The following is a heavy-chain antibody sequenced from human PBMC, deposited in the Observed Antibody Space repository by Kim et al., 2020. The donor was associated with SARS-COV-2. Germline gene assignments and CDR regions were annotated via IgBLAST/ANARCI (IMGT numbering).Heavy chain of an antibody. J-gene: IGHJ4*02. CDR3: VKGGGQWLPDY. CDR2: ISWNSGSI. Sequence: GGSLRLSCAASGFTFGDYAMHWVRQAPGKGLEWVSGISWNSGSIGYVDSVKGRFTISRDNAKNSLYLQMNSLRAEDTALYYCVKGGGQWLPDYWGQGTLVTVSS. V-gene: IGHV3-9*01. D-gene: IGHD6-19*01. CDR1: GFTFGDYA.